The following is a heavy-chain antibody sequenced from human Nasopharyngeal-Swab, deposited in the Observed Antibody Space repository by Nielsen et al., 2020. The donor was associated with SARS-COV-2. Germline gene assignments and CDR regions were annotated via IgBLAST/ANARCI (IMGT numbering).Heavy chain of an antibody. V-gene: IGHV3-23*01. J-gene: IGHJ6*02. CDR2: INTGGGSP. D-gene: IGHD1-26*01. CDR3: VIGGKGYSGKNRRDYFYGMDV. Sequence: GGSLRLSCAASGFTLITYAMTWVRQAPGKGLEWVSSINTGGGSPYYADSVKGRFTISRDNSKNTLYLQMNSLRAEDTAMYYCVIGGKGYSGKNRRDYFYGMDVWGQGTTVTVSS. CDR1: GFTLITYA.